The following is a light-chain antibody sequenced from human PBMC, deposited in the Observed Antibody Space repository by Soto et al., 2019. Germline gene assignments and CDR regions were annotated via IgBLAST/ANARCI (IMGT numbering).Light chain of an antibody. J-gene: IGLJ1*01. CDR3: GSYTSSNTYV. CDR1: SSDVGDYNY. CDR2: DVS. V-gene: IGLV2-14*03. Sequence: QSALTQPASVSGSPGQSITISCTGTSSDVGDYNYVSWYQQHPGKAPKLMIYDVSNRPSGVSNRFSGSKSDNTASLTISGLQAEDEADYYCGSYTSSNTYVFGTGTKLTVL.